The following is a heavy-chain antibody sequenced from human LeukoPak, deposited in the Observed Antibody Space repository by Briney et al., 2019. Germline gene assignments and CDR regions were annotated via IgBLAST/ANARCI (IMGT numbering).Heavy chain of an antibody. CDR1: GFTFSSYE. CDR3: ATSSLYYYGSGSYYDGDSPFDY. V-gene: IGHV3-48*03. Sequence: GGSLRLSCAASGFTFSSYEMNWVRQAPGKGLEWVSYISSSGSTIYYADSVEGRFTISRDNAKNSLSLQMDSLRAEDTAVYYCATSSLYYYGSGSYYDGDSPFDYWGQGTLVTVSS. J-gene: IGHJ4*02. CDR2: ISSSGSTI. D-gene: IGHD3-10*01.